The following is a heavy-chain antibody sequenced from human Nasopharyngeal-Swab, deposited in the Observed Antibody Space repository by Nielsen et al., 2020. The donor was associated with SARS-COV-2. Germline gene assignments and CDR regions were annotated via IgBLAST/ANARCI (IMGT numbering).Heavy chain of an antibody. CDR2: INHSGGT. J-gene: IGHJ5*02. CDR1: GGSFSGYY. CDR3: ARSRYTSSWYGVRNWFDP. D-gene: IGHD6-13*01. V-gene: IGHV4-34*01. Sequence: GSLRLSCAVYGGSFSGYYWNWIRQPPGKGLEWIGEINHSGGTNYNPSLKSRVTISLDTSKNQFSLKLSSVTAADTAVYYCARSRYTSSWYGVRNWFDPWGQGTLVTVSS.